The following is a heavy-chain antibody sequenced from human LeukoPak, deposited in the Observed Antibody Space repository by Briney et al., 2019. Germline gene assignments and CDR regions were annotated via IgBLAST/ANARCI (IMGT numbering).Heavy chain of an antibody. D-gene: IGHD5-24*01. J-gene: IGHJ4*02. Sequence: GGSLRLSCVASGFTFNTYDMHWVRQAPGKGLEWVSVIGTAGDTYYQASVRGRFTISRESAKNSLYLQMNSLRDGDTAVYYCARGYSYRFEYWGQGTPVTVSS. CDR3: ARGYSYRFEY. CDR2: IGTAGDT. V-gene: IGHV3-13*01. CDR1: GFTFNTYD.